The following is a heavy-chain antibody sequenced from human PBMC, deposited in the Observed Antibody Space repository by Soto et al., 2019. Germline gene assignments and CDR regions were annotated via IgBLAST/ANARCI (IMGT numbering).Heavy chain of an antibody. CDR2: ISYDGSNK. D-gene: IGHD6-19*01. J-gene: IGHJ3*02. CDR3: AKDSGSGWYSANDAFDI. CDR1: GCTLSSYG. V-gene: IGHV3-30*18. Sequence: QVQLVESGGGVVQPGRSLRLSCAASGCTLSSYGMHWVRQAPGKGLEWVAVISYDGSNKYYADSVKGRFTISRDNSKNTLYLQMNSLRAEDTAVYYCAKDSGSGWYSANDAFDIWGQGTMVTVSS.